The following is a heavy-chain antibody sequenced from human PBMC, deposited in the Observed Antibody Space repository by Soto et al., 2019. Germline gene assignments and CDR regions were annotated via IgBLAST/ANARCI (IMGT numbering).Heavy chain of an antibody. J-gene: IGHJ5*02. CDR3: ARHGGQLVQFDP. Sequence: QLQLQESGPGLVKPSETLSLTCTVSGGSISSSSYYWGWIRQPPGKGLEWIGSIYYSGSTYYNPSLKSRVTISVDTSKNQFSLKLSSVTAADTAVYYCARHGGQLVQFDPWGQGTLVTVSS. CDR1: GGSISSSSYY. CDR2: IYYSGST. D-gene: IGHD6-6*01. V-gene: IGHV4-39*01.